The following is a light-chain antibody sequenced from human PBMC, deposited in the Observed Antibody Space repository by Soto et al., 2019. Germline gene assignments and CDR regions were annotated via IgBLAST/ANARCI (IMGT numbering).Light chain of an antibody. CDR1: QSVSSSY. CDR2: RTS. CDR3: QQYDSSPRT. V-gene: IGKV3-20*01. J-gene: IGKJ1*01. Sequence: EIVLTQSPGTLSLSPGERATLSCRASQSVSSSYLAWYQQKPGQAPRLLIDRTSNRATGNPDRFSGSGSGTDFTLTISRLEPEDFAVYWCQQYDSSPRTFGQGTKVEIK.